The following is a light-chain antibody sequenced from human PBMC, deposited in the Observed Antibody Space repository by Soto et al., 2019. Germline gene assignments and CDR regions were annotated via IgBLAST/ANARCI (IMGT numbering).Light chain of an antibody. CDR3: SSYLSSRTYV. Sequence: QSALTQPASVSGSPGQSITVSCTGSSSDVGAYNYVSWYQHPGKAPKLIIYDVTNRPSGISSRFSGAKSGNTASLTISGLQAEDEADYYCSSYLSSRTYVFGTGTKLTVL. CDR1: SSDVGAYNY. V-gene: IGLV2-14*03. J-gene: IGLJ1*01. CDR2: DVT.